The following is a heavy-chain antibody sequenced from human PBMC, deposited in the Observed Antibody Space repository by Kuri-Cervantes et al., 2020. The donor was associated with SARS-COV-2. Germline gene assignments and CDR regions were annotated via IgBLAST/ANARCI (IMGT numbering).Heavy chain of an antibody. CDR2: ISGSGGST. V-gene: IGHV3-23*01. Sequence: GGSLRLSCAASGFTFSSCAMSWVRQAPGKGLEWVSAISGSGGSTYYADSVKGRFTISRDNSKNTLYLQMNSLRAEDTAVYYCAKDPRTTVTTFLFDYWGQGTLVTVSS. CDR1: GFTFSSCA. J-gene: IGHJ4*02. CDR3: AKDPRTTVTTFLFDY. D-gene: IGHD4-17*01.